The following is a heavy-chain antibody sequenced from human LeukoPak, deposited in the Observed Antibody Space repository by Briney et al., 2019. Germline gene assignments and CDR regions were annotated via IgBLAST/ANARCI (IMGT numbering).Heavy chain of an antibody. Sequence: SVKVSCKASGYTFTSYGITWVRQAPGQGLEWMGGIISIFGITTYAQKFQGRVTITADESTDTVYMELSSLRSEDTAVYYCAREPLYYYDSSGYSPRYFDYWGQGTLVTVSS. CDR1: GYTFTSYG. CDR2: IISIFGIT. CDR3: AREPLYYYDSSGYSPRYFDY. V-gene: IGHV1-69*13. J-gene: IGHJ4*02. D-gene: IGHD3-22*01.